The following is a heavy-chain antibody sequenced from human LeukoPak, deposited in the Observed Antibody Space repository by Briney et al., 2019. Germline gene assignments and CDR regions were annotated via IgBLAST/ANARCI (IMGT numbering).Heavy chain of an antibody. D-gene: IGHD3-10*01. CDR1: GFTFSSYG. V-gene: IGHV3-33*01. J-gene: IGHJ6*02. CDR2: IWYDGSNK. Sequence: QPGGSLRLSCAASGFTFSSYGMHWVRQAPGKGLEWVAVIWYDGSNKYYADSVKGRFTISRDNSKNTLYLQMNSLRAEDTAVYYCARDYYYGSGSYESYYYYGMDVWGQGTTVTVSS. CDR3: ARDYYYGSGSYESYYYYGMDV.